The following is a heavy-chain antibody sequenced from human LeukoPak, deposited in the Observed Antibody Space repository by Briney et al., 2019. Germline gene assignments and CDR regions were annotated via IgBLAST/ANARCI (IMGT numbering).Heavy chain of an antibody. CDR3: TAVPVVGVAFDI. Sequence: PGGSLRLSCAASGFTFTNAWLSWVRQAPGKGLEWVGRIKSKTDGGTTDYAAPVKGIFSISRDDSKNTLYLQMNSLKTEDTAVYYCTAVPVVGVAFDIWGQGTMVTVSS. CDR2: IKSKTDGGTT. CDR1: GFTFTNAW. D-gene: IGHD2-15*01. J-gene: IGHJ3*02. V-gene: IGHV3-15*01.